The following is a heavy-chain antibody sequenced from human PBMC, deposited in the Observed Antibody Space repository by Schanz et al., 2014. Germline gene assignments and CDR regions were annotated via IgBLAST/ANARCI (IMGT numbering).Heavy chain of an antibody. Sequence: DVQLLESGGGLVQPGGSLRLSCAASGFTFSSYAMSWVRQAPGKGLEWVSDISSGSSYANYADSVKGRFTISRDNSKNTLYLQMNSLRAEDTAVYYCAKDPSHGDYDYYFDYWGQGTLVTVSS. CDR1: GFTFSSYA. J-gene: IGHJ4*02. D-gene: IGHD3-22*01. V-gene: IGHV3-23*01. CDR3: AKDPSHGDYDYYFDY. CDR2: ISSGSSYA.